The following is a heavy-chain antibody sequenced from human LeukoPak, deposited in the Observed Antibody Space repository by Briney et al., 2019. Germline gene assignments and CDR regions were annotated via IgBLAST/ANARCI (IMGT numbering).Heavy chain of an antibody. CDR3: ARDPDRASKRGYYYMDV. D-gene: IGHD3-10*01. Sequence: GGSLRLSCAASGFTFSSYGMHWVRQAPGKGLEWVAFIRYDGSNKYYADSVKGRFTISRDNFKNTLYLQMNSLRAEDTAVYYCARDPDRASKRGYYYMDVWGKGTTVTISS. J-gene: IGHJ6*03. CDR2: IRYDGSNK. V-gene: IGHV3-30*02. CDR1: GFTFSSYG.